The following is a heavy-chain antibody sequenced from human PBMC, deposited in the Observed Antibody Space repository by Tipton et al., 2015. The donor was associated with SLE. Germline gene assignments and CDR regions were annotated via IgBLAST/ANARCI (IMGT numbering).Heavy chain of an antibody. CDR3: ARVIAAAGTGWFDP. J-gene: IGHJ5*02. CDR1: GGSISSSSYY. D-gene: IGHD6-13*01. Sequence: TLSLTCTVSGGSISSSSYYWGWIRQPPGKGLEWIGSIYHSGNTYYNPSLKSRVTISVDTSKNQFSLKLSSVTAADTAVYYCARVIAAAGTGWFDPWGQGTLVTVSS. V-gene: IGHV4-39*07. CDR2: IYHSGNT.